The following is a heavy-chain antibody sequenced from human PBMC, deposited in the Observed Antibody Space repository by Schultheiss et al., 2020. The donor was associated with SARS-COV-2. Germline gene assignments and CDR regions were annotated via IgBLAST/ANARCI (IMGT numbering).Heavy chain of an antibody. D-gene: IGHD3-16*02. Sequence: ASVKVSCKASGYTFTSYGISWVRQAPGQGLEWMGWISAYNGNTNYAQKFQGRVTITADESTSTAYMELSSLRSEDTAVYYCARDRGYDYIWGSYRPFVYYYYGMDVWGQGTTVTVSS. J-gene: IGHJ6*02. CDR1: GYTFTSYG. CDR2: ISAYNGNT. CDR3: ARDRGYDYIWGSYRPFVYYYYGMDV. V-gene: IGHV1-18*01.